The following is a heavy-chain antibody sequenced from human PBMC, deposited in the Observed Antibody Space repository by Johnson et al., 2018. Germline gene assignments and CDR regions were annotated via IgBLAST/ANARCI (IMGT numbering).Heavy chain of an antibody. D-gene: IGHD6-25*01. CDR3: AKGTVAADYMDV. CDR1: GFTFSSYG. J-gene: IGHJ6*03. V-gene: IGHV3-30*18. CDR2: ISYDGSNK. Sequence: QVQLVQSGGGVVQPGRSLRLSCAASGFTFSSYGMHWVRQAPGKGLEWVAVISYDGSNKWYADSVKGRCTISRDNSKNTLYREMNSRRAEDTAVYYCAKGTVAADYMDVWGKGTTVTVSS.